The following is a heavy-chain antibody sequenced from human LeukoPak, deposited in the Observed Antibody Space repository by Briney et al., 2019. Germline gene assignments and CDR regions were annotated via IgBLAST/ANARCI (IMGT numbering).Heavy chain of an antibody. V-gene: IGHV3-49*03. CDR2: IRSKAHGGTT. Sequence: GGSLRLSCTASGFTFGDYAMHWFRQAPGEGLEWVGFIRSKAHGGTTEYAASVKGRFTISRDDSKSIAYLQMDSLKTEDTAEYYCTRAGRYCSGGSCYPFYWGQGTLVTVSS. CDR3: TRAGRYCSGGSCYPFY. J-gene: IGHJ4*02. D-gene: IGHD2-15*01. CDR1: GFTFGDYA.